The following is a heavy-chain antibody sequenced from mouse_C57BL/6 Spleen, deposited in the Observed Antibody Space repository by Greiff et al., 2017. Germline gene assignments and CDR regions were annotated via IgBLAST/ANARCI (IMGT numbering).Heavy chain of an antibody. V-gene: IGHV1-81*01. D-gene: IGHD2-4*01. CDR2: IYPRSGYT. J-gene: IGHJ4*01. Sequence: VKLMESGAELARPGASVKLSCKASGYTFTSYGISWVQQRTGQGLEWIGEIYPRSGYTYYNEKFKGKATLTADKSSSTGYMELRSLTSEDSAVYFCARALYDYDGIYYAMDYWGQGTTVTVSS. CDR3: ARALYDYDGIYYAMDY. CDR1: GYTFTSYG.